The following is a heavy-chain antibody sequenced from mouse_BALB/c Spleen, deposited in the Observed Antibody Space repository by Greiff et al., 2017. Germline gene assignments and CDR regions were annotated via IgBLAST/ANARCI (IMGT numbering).Heavy chain of an antibody. CDR3: AKPIYYGYDGYAMDY. Sequence: VQLKESGAELVKPGASVKLSCTASGFNIKDTYMHWVKQRPEQGLEWIGRIDPANGNTKYDPKFQGKATITADTSSNTAYLQLSSLTFEDTAVYYCAKPIYYGYDGYAMDYWGQGTSVTVSS. J-gene: IGHJ4*01. CDR2: IDPANGNT. V-gene: IGHV14-3*02. CDR1: GFNIKDTY. D-gene: IGHD2-2*01.